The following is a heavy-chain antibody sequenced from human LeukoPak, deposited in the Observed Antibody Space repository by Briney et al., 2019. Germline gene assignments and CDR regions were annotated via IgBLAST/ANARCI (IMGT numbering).Heavy chain of an antibody. Sequence: ASVKVSCKASGFTFTGYYIHWVRQAPGQRLEWMGWISPNSGGTDYPQKFQGRVTMTRDTSISTAYMELGRLRSDDTAVYYCARALTIFGVVPFGFWGQGTLVTVSS. D-gene: IGHD3-3*01. CDR3: ARALTIFGVVPFGF. J-gene: IGHJ4*02. CDR2: ISPNSGGT. V-gene: IGHV1-2*02. CDR1: GFTFTGYY.